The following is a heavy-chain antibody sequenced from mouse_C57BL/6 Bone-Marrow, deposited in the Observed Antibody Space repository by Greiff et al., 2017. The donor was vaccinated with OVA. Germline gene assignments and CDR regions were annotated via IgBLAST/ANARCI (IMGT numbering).Heavy chain of an antibody. J-gene: IGHJ3*01. D-gene: IGHD2-3*01. Sequence: VQRVESGAELAKPGASVKLSCKASGYTFTSYWMHWVKPRPGHGLEWIGYITPRSGYTKSNPKFQDKATLTADKTTSTAYMQLSSLTYEDSAVYYWASTYDGAYWGQGTLVTVSA. CDR2: ITPRSGYT. CDR1: GYTFTSYW. CDR3: ASTYDGAY. V-gene: IGHV1-7*01.